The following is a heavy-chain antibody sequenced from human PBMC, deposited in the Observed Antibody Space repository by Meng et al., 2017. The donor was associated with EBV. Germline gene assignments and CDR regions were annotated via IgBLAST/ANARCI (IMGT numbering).Heavy chain of an antibody. Sequence: QGQLEESGPGLVKPGAPLYLPCAVSGGPFSSSNWWRWGRHPPERVLELSGDIHNSGSTNYNPSLKSRVTISVDKSKNKFYLKLSCLTAADTAVYYCVGNRTGTSDYWGQGTLVTVSS. J-gene: IGHJ4*02. D-gene: IGHD1-1*01. CDR2: IHNSGST. V-gene: IGHV4-4*02. CDR1: GGPFSSSNW. CDR3: VGNRTGTSDY.